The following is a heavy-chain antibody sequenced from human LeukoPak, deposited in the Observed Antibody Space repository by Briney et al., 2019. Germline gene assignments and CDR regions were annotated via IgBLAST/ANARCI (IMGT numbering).Heavy chain of an antibody. V-gene: IGHV4-39*07. CDR2: IYYSGST. Sequence: SETLSLTCTVSGGSISSSSYYWGWIRQPPGKGLEWIGSIYYSGSTYYNPSLKSRVTISVDTSKNQFSLKLSSVTAADTAVYYCARGVASGLHYYYYYMDVWGKETTVTVSS. CDR1: GGSISSSSYY. CDR3: ARGVASGLHYYYYYMDV. D-gene: IGHD2-15*01. J-gene: IGHJ6*03.